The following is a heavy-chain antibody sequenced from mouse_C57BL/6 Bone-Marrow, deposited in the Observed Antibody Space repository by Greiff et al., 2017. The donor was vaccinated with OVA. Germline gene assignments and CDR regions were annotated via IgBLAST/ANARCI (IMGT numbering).Heavy chain of an antibody. CDR2: INPNNGGT. CDR3: ARGDGYDYTWFAY. V-gene: IGHV1-22*01. D-gene: IGHD2-4*01. Sequence: EVQLQQSGPELVKPGASVKMSCKASGYTFTDYNMHWVKQSHGKSLEWIGYINPNNGGTSYNQKFKGKATLTVNKSSSTAYMELRSLTSEDSAVYYCARGDGYDYTWFAYWCRGTLITVSA. CDR1: GYTFTDYN. J-gene: IGHJ3*01.